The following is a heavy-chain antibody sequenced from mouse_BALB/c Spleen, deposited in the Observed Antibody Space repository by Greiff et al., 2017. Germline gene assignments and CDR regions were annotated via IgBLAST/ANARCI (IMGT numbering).Heavy chain of an antibody. D-gene: IGHD2-2*01. CDR2: ISSGSSTI. Sequence: EVLLVESGGGLVQPGGSRKLSCAASGFTFSSFGMHWVRQAPEKGLEWVAYISSGSSTIYYADTVKGRFTISRDNPKNTLFLQMTSLRSEDTAMYYCARWGYGYPFDYWGQGTTLTVSS. V-gene: IGHV5-17*02. CDR1: GFTFSSFG. CDR3: ARWGYGYPFDY. J-gene: IGHJ2*01.